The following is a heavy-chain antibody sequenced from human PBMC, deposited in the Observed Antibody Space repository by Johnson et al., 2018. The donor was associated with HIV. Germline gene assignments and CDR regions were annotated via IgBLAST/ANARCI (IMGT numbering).Heavy chain of an antibody. D-gene: IGHD4-23*01. Sequence: VQLVESGGGVVQPGRSLRLSCAASGFTFSSYAMHWVRQAPGKGLDWVAVISYDGSNKYYADSVKGRFTISRDNSKNTLYLQMNSLRAEDTAVYYCAKDSNYGGNSDAFDIWGQGTMVTVSS. CDR3: AKDSNYGGNSDAFDI. J-gene: IGHJ3*02. CDR2: ISYDGSNK. V-gene: IGHV3-30*04. CDR1: GFTFSSYA.